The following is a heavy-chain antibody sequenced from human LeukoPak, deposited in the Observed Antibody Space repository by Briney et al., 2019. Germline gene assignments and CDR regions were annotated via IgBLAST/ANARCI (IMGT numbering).Heavy chain of an antibody. CDR1: GYTFTMYG. V-gene: IGHV1-18*01. Sequence: ASVKVSCKTSGYTFTMYGVSWVRQAPGRGLQWLGWISPRNGNTAYARDLQGRVTMTTDTSTTTAYLELRSLRSDDKAIYYCARDLNYVTLGYNILADVGYYFDYWGQGSLVTVSS. CDR3: ARDLNYVTLGYNILADVGYYFDY. J-gene: IGHJ4*02. CDR2: ISPRNGNT. D-gene: IGHD3-9*01.